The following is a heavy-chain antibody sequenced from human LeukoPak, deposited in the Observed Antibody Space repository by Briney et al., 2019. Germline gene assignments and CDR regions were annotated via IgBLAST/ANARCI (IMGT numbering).Heavy chain of an antibody. CDR1: GGSFSGYY. J-gene: IGHJ4*02. D-gene: IGHD6-6*01. V-gene: IGHV4-34*01. CDR2: INHSGST. Sequence: SETLSLTCAVYGGSFSGYYWSWIRQPPGKGLEWIGEINHSGSTNYNPSLKSRVTISVDTSKNQFSLKLSSVTAADTAVYYCARAARLVARALDYWGQGTLVTVSS. CDR3: ARAARLVARALDY.